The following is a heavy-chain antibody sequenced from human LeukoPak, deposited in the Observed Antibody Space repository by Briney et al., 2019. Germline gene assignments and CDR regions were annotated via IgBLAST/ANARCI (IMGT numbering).Heavy chain of an antibody. V-gene: IGHV4-39*07. CDR2: MLDSATT. Sequence: SETLSLTCTVSGGSISSSSYYWGWVRQPPGKGLEWIASMLDSATTYYNPSLKSRVTISLDTSKNQFSLKLSSVTAADTAVYYCARRVAAAVDDAFDIWGQGTMVTVSS. CDR1: GGSISSSSYY. J-gene: IGHJ3*02. CDR3: ARRVAAAVDDAFDI. D-gene: IGHD6-13*01.